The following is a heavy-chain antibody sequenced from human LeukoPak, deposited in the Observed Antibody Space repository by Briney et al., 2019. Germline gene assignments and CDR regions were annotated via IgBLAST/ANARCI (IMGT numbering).Heavy chain of an antibody. V-gene: IGHV1-2*02. CDR2: IDPNNGDT. CDR3: ARLSAL. J-gene: IGHJ4*02. CDR1: GYPFSDYY. Sequence: ASVKVSCKTSGYPFSDYYIHWIRQAPGQGLESMGWIDPNNGDTKDAQRSQGRLTISMATSIDKVYMELSSLSYDDTAVYYCARLSALWGQGTLVTVSS.